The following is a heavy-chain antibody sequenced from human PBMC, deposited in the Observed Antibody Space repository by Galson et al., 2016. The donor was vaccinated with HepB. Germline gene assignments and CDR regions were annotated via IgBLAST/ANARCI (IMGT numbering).Heavy chain of an antibody. V-gene: IGHV1-69*13. Sequence: SVKVSCKASGGTFSSYAISWVRQAPGQGLEWMGGIIPTLGTANYAEKFQGRVTITADESTGTAYMDLSGLRSEDTAIYYCARDRRRLPYYLDPWGQGTLVTVSS. J-gene: IGHJ5*02. CDR2: IIPTLGTA. CDR1: GGTFSSYA. CDR3: ARDRRRLPYYLDP. D-gene: IGHD2/OR15-2a*01.